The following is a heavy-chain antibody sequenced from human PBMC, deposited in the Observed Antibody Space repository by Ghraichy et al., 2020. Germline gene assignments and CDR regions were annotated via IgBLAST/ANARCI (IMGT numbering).Heavy chain of an antibody. Sequence: SQTLSLTCTVSGGSITSGDYYWTWIRQPPGKGLEWIGYISDTGNTYYNPSLRSRVIISLDTSKNQFSLKLTSLTAADTAVYYCARQPRVQYQLVEFYYYGFDIWGQGTTVAVSS. CDR1: GGSITSGDYY. V-gene: IGHV4-31*03. D-gene: IGHD2-2*01. CDR2: ISDTGNT. CDR3: ARQPRVQYQLVEFYYYGFDI. J-gene: IGHJ6*02.